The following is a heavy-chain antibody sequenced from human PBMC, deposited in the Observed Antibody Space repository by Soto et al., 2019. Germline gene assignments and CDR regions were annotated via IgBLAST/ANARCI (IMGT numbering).Heavy chain of an antibody. Sequence: GESLRLSCAVSGITFRSQAMTWVRHVPGKGLEWVSGVSGSGGDTYYGDSVRGRFTISRDNSKNTLYLQMSNLRVDDTAVYFCVKGGGSSWDDYYYYYMDVWGKGT. D-gene: IGHD6-13*01. CDR1: GITFRSQA. CDR2: VSGSGGDT. J-gene: IGHJ6*03. V-gene: IGHV3-23*01. CDR3: VKGGGSSWDDYYYYYMDV.